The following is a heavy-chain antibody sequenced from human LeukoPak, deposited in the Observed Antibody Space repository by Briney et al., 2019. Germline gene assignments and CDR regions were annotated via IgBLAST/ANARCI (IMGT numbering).Heavy chain of an antibody. V-gene: IGHV1-69*13. CDR1: GGTFSSYA. J-gene: IGHJ6*03. CDR2: IIPIFGTA. D-gene: IGHD2-8*02. CDR3: ARTGNCTGATCYALHYYYMDV. Sequence: ASVKVSCKASGGTFSSYAISWVRQAPGQGLEWMGGIIPIFGTANYAQKFQGRVTITADESTSTVYMELRSLTSDDTAVYYCARTGNCTGATCYALHYYYMDVWGKGTTVTVSS.